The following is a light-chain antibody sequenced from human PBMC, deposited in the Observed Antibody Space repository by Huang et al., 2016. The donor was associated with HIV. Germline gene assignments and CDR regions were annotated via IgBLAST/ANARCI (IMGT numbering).Light chain of an antibody. J-gene: IGKJ2*01. CDR3: QQLNSYPQT. CDR1: QGISSY. CDR2: AAS. Sequence: IQLTQSPSSLSASVGDRVTITCRASQGISSYLAWHQQKPGKAPKLLIDAASTLQSGVPSRFSGSGAGTDFTLTISSLQPEDFATYYCQQLNSYPQTCGQGTKLEIK. V-gene: IGKV1-9*01.